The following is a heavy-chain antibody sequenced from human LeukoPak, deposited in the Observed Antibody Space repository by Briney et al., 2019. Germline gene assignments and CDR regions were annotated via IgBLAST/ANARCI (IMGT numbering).Heavy chain of an antibody. CDR1: GYTFTSYG. V-gene: IGHV1-18*01. CDR3: ARDGESYYYGSGSYLGGAYNWFDL. CDR2: ISAYNGNT. Sequence: ASVKVSCKASGYTFTSYGISWVRQAPGQGLEWMGWISAYNGNTNYAQKLQGRVTMTTDTSTSTAYMELRSLGSDDTAVYYCARDGESYYYGSGSYLGGAYNWFDLWGQGTLVTVSS. D-gene: IGHD3-10*01. J-gene: IGHJ5*02.